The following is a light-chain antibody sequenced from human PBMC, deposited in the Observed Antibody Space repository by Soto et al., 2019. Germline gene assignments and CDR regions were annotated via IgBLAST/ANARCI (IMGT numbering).Light chain of an antibody. CDR3: HQFDTKGGFT. CDR1: RSPTSSY. V-gene: IGKV3-20*01. Sequence: ELVLTQSPGTLSLSPGERATLSCRASRSPTSSYVAWFQQKPGQAPRLLMYGASSRATGVPDRFSGSGSGADFTLTISRLEPEDFAVYYCHQFDTKGGFTFGQGTKLEIK. J-gene: IGKJ2*01. CDR2: GAS.